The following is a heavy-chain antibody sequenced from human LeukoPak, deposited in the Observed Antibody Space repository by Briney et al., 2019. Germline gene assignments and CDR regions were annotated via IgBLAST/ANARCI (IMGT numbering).Heavy chain of an antibody. CDR2: IYSGGST. J-gene: IGHJ2*01. V-gene: IGHV3-53*01. Sequence: GGSLRLSCAASGFTVSSNYMSWVRQAPGKGLEWVSVIYSGGSTYYADSVKGRFTISRDNSKNTLYLQMNSLRAEDTAVYYCARESTSWYFDLWGRGTLVTVSS. CDR3: ARESTSWYFDL. CDR1: GFTVSSNY. D-gene: IGHD2-2*01.